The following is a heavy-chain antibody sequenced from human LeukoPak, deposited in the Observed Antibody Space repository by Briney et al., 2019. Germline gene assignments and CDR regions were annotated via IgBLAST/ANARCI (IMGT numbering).Heavy chain of an antibody. CDR1: GGSISSYY. J-gene: IGHJ4*02. CDR2: IYYSGST. D-gene: IGHD6-6*01. Sequence: PSETLSLTCTVSGGSISSYYWSWIRQPPGKGLEWIGYIYYSGSTNYNPSLKSRVTISVDTSKNQFSLKLSSVTAADTAVYYRAGGSSPGLFDYWGQGTLVTVSS. V-gene: IGHV4-59*08. CDR3: AGGSSPGLFDY.